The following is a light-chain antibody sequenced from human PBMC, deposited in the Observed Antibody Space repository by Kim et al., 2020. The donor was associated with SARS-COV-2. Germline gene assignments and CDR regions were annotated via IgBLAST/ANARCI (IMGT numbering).Light chain of an antibody. V-gene: IGLV2-14*01. CDR1: SSDVGGYNY. CDR2: DVS. J-gene: IGLJ3*02. CDR3: SSYTSSSTWG. Sequence: QSALTQPASVSGSPGQSITISCTGTSSDVGGYNYVSWYQQHPAKAPKLMIYDVSKRPSGVSNRFSGSKSGNTASLTISGLQAEDEADYYCSSYTSSSTWGFGGGTQLTVL.